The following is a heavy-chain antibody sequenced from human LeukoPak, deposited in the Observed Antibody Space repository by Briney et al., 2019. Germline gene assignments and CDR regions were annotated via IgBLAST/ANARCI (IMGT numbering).Heavy chain of an antibody. CDR1: GFTFHNYA. V-gene: IGHV3-43*02. CDR2: TSGDGITT. Sequence: GGSLRLSCAASGFTFHNYAIHWVRQAPGKGLEWVSLTSGDGITTYFADSVKGRFTISRDNSKSSLFLQMDSLRTEDTALYYCARDHVYGGADYWGQGTLVTVSS. CDR3: ARDHVYGGADY. J-gene: IGHJ4*02. D-gene: IGHD5/OR15-5a*01.